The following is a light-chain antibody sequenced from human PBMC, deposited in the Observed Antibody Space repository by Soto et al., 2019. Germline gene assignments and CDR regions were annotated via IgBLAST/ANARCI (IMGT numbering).Light chain of an antibody. Sequence: EIVLTHSPGTLSLSPGERATLSCRASHSVSNNVAWYQQKPGQAPRLLIYDASNRATGIPARFSGSGSGTDFTLTISSLEPEDFAVYYCQQRSNWLTFGQGTRLEIK. J-gene: IGKJ5*01. CDR2: DAS. CDR3: QQRSNWLT. CDR1: HSVSNN. V-gene: IGKV3-11*01.